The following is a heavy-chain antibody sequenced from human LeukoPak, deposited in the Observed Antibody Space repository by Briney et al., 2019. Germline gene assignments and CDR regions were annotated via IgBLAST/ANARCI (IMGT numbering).Heavy chain of an antibody. V-gene: IGHV3-23*01. D-gene: IGHD4-17*01. CDR3: ARDPNGDYIGAFEF. J-gene: IGHJ3*01. CDR1: GFTFSNYA. CDR2: ITGGGTT. Sequence: GGSLRLSCVASGFTFSNYAVMWVRQAPGQGLEWVSAITGGGTTRYADSVKGRFTISRDNSTNTLYLQMNSLRVEDTAQYFCARDPNGDYIGAFEFWGQGTGVTVSS.